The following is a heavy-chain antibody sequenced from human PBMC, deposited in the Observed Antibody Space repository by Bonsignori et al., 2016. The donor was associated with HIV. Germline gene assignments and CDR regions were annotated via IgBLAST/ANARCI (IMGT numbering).Heavy chain of an antibody. D-gene: IGHD3-10*01. CDR3: AASHGSGSYRFDP. CDR2: VDPEDGET. J-gene: IGHJ5*02. V-gene: IGHV1-69-2*01. Sequence: WVRQAPGQGLEWMGLVDPEDGETIYAEKFQGRVTITADTSTDTTCMELSSLRSEDTAVYYCAASHGSGSYRFDPWGQGNQVTVSS.